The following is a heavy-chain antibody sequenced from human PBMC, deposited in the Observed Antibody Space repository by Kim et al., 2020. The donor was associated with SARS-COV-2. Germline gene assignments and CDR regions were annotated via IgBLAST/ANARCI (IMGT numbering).Heavy chain of an antibody. D-gene: IGHD5-12*01. Sequence: GKPTYATGFTGRFSFSSDTSVSTAYVQISSLKAEDTAVYYCARSSINRADYWGQGTLVTVSS. V-gene: IGHV7-4-1*02. CDR3: ARSSINRADY. CDR2: GKP. J-gene: IGHJ4*02.